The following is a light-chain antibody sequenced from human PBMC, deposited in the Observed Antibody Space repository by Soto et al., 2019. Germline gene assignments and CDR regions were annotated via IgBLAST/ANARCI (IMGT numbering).Light chain of an antibody. J-gene: IGKJ2*01. Sequence: ESVLTQSPGTLSLSPGERATLSCRASQSVTNRYFAWYQQRPGQAPRLLIYGISNRATGIPDRFSGSGSGTDFTLTISRLEPEDFVVYYCQQYSSLPPTFGQGTKLE. V-gene: IGKV3-20*01. CDR3: QQYSSLPPT. CDR1: QSVTNRY. CDR2: GIS.